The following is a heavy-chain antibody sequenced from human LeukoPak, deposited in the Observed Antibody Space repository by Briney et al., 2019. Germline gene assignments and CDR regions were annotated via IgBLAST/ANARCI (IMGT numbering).Heavy chain of an antibody. CDR1: GFTFSSYE. CDR3: VRVPLVGYSSGWYFDY. V-gene: IGHV3-48*03. Sequence: GGSLRLSCAASGFTFSSYEMNWVRQAPGKGLEWVSYISSSGSTIYYADSVKGRFTISRDNAKNSLYLQVNSLRAEDMTVYYCVRVPLVGYSSGWYFDYWGQGTLVTVSS. J-gene: IGHJ4*02. D-gene: IGHD6-19*01. CDR2: ISSSGSTI.